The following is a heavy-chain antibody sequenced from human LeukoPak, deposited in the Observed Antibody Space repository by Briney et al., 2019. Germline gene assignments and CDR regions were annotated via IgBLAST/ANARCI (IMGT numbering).Heavy chain of an antibody. CDR3: ARGPGTYEPNGLDYYYGMDV. V-gene: IGHV4-59*01. Sequence: PSETLSLTCTVSGGSISSYYWSWIRQPPGKGLEWIGYIYYSGSTNYNPSLKSRVTISVDTSKNQFSLKLSSVTAADTAVYYCARGPGTYEPNGLDYYYGMDVWGQGTTVTVSS. J-gene: IGHJ6*02. CDR2: IYYSGST. CDR1: GGSISSYY. D-gene: IGHD1-14*01.